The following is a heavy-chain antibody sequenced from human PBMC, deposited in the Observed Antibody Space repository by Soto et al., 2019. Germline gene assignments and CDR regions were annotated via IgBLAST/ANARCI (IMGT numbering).Heavy chain of an antibody. CDR2: ISAYNGNT. Sequence: GASVKVSCKASGYTFTSYGISWVRQAPGQGLEWMGWISAYNGNTNYAQKLQGRVTMTTDTSTSTAYMELRSLRSDDTAVYYCARDMRYFDWLLLGHFDYWGQGTLVTVSS. CDR1: GYTFTSYG. V-gene: IGHV1-18*01. D-gene: IGHD3-9*01. CDR3: ARDMRYFDWLLLGHFDY. J-gene: IGHJ4*02.